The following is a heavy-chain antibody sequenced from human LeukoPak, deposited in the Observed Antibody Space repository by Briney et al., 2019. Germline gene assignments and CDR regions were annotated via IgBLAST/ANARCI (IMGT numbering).Heavy chain of an antibody. D-gene: IGHD6-6*01. J-gene: IGHJ4*02. Sequence: PGGSLRLSCAASGFTFSSYAMSWVRQAPGKGLEWVSAISGSGGSTYYADSVKGRFTTSGDNSKNTLYLQMNSLRAEDTAVYYCAKGSSGMLLSHFDYWGQGTLVTVSS. CDR2: ISGSGGST. CDR1: GFTFSSYA. CDR3: AKGSSGMLLSHFDY. V-gene: IGHV3-23*01.